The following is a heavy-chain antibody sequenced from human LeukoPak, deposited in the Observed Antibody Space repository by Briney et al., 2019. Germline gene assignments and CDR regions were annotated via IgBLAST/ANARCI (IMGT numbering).Heavy chain of an antibody. J-gene: IGHJ4*02. CDR1: GFTFSSYG. Sequence: PGGSLRLSCAASGFTFSSYGMHWVRQAPGKGLEWVAVISYDGSNKYYADSVKGRFTISRDNSKNTLYLQMNSLRAEDTAVYYCAKDLSRYFGWLSYFDYWGQGTLVTVSS. D-gene: IGHD3-9*01. V-gene: IGHV3-30*18. CDR2: ISYDGSNK. CDR3: AKDLSRYFGWLSYFDY.